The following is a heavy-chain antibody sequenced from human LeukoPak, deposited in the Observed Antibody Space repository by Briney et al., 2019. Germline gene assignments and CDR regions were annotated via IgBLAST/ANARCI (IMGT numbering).Heavy chain of an antibody. V-gene: IGHV4-39*01. CDR1: GGSISSSSYY. Sequence: PSETLSLTCTVSGGSISSSSYYWGWIRQPPGKGLEWIGSIYYSGSTYYNPSLKSRVTISVDTSKNQFSLKLSSVTAADTAVYYCARQGELPRFDPWGQGTLVTVSS. D-gene: IGHD3-16*01. J-gene: IGHJ5*02. CDR3: ARQGELPRFDP. CDR2: IYYSGST.